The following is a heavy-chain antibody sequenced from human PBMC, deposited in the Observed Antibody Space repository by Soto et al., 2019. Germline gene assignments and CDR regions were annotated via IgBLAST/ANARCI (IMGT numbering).Heavy chain of an antibody. CDR1: GFTFRNYG. D-gene: IGHD1-1*01. J-gene: IGHJ4*02. CDR2: ISYDGNVA. V-gene: IGHV3-30*18. Sequence: QVQLVESGGGVVQPGRSLRLSCAGSGFTFRNYGMLWVRQAPGKGLEWVIVISYDGNVAYYADSVKGRFTISRDNSKNTLYLQMNSLRTEDTAMYYCTKEGPITNWYFDYWRQGTLVTVSS. CDR3: TKEGPITNWYFDY.